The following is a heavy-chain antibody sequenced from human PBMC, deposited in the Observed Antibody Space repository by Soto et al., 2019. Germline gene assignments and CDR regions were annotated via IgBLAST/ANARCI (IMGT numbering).Heavy chain of an antibody. CDR3: AKHAEYQLVSWFDP. Sequence: GSLRLSCAVSGCSFSTYAMSWVRQAPGKGLEWVSGISAGGGNTYYADSVRGRFTISRDNSKDTLYLQITSLRAEDTAFYYCAKHAEYQLVSWFDPWGQGTLVTVSS. V-gene: IGHV3-23*01. J-gene: IGHJ5*02. CDR1: GCSFSTYA. D-gene: IGHD2-2*01. CDR2: ISAGGGNT.